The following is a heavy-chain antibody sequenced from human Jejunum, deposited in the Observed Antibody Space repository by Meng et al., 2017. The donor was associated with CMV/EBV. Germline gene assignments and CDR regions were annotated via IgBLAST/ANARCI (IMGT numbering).Heavy chain of an antibody. Sequence: EVRLVGSGGGLVQPGGSLTLSCPAPGFTVGSKDMNCSRQAPGKGLQWVSVSNADGGQQFAGCVRGRFIISRDNSKNTVHLQMNGLTDEYTAVYYCGIDRGGGVCFDYWGQGTLVTVSS. V-gene: IGHV3-66*01. CDR1: GFTVGSKD. CDR2: SNADGGQ. D-gene: IGHD6-13*01. J-gene: IGHJ4*01. CDR3: GIDRGGGVCFDY.